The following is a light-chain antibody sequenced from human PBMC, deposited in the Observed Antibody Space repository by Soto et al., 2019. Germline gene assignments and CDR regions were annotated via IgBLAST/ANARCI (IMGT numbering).Light chain of an antibody. CDR1: QGVSSH. Sequence: IQLTQSPSFLPASVGHRVTITCRASQGVSSHLAWYQQKPGKAPNLLIYGASTLPSGVPSRFSGSGSGTEFTLTISSLQPEDFATYYCQQYNNYPLTFGQGTKVDIK. CDR3: QQYNNYPLT. J-gene: IGKJ1*01. V-gene: IGKV1-9*01. CDR2: GAS.